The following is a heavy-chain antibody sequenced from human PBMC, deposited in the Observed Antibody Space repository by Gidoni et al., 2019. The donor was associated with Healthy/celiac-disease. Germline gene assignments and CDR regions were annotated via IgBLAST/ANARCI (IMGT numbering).Heavy chain of an antibody. J-gene: IGHJ6*02. CDR2: ISSSSSYT. Sequence: QVQLVESGGGLVKPGGSRRLSCAASGFTFSDYYMSWIRQAPGKGLEWVSYISSSSSYTNYADSVKGRFTISRDNAKNSLYLQMNSLRAEDTAVYYCAREWVVRGANYGMDVWGQGTTVTVSS. CDR3: AREWVVRGANYGMDV. D-gene: IGHD3-10*01. CDR1: GFTFSDYY. V-gene: IGHV3-11*05.